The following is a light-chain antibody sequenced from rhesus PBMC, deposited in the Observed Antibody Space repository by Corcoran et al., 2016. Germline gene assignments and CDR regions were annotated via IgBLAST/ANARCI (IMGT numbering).Light chain of an antibody. CDR2: YAN. CDR1: QGMSSD. V-gene: IGKV1-32*01. CDR3: QQFYSLPLP. Sequence: DIQMTQSPSSLPASVGDRVTITCRASQGMSSDLNWYQQKPWKAPQLLIYYANPLESGVPSRFSGGGSGTDFTLTISSLQPEDFPTYYCQQFYSLPLPFGGGTKVEL. J-gene: IGKJ4*01.